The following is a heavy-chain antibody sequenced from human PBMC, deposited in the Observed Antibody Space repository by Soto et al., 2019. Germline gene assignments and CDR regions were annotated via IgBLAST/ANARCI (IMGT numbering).Heavy chain of an antibody. V-gene: IGHV4-39*01. J-gene: IGHJ4*02. CDR1: GGSISSSSYY. D-gene: IGHD4-17*01. CDR2: IYYSGST. Sequence: SQTQSLTCTVSGGSISSSSYYWGWIRQPPGKGLEWIGSIYYSGSTYYNPSLKSRVTISVDTSKNQFSLKLSSVTAADTAVYYCARLTTVTTFFDYWGQGTLVTVSS. CDR3: ARLTTVTTFFDY.